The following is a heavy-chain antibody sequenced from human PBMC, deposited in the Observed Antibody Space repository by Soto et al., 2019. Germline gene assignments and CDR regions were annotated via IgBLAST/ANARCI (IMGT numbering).Heavy chain of an antibody. D-gene: IGHD3-10*01. CDR3: AGDKGGAALKGSGMEV. V-gene: IGHV4-31*02. Sequence: QVQVQESGPGLVEPSQTLSLKCSVSGGSIGSRDYYWSWIRQHPEKGLEWIGSIYYNGNTDYNPSLRGRPTSSSDTARNEFSLKLTSVTAADTAVYYCAGDKGGAALKGSGMEVWGQGSTVTVS. CDR2: IYYNGNT. J-gene: IGHJ6*02. CDR1: GGSIGSRDYY.